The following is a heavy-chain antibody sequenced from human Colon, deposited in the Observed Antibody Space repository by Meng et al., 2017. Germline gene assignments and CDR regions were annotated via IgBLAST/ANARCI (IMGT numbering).Heavy chain of an antibody. CDR1: GFSFTNYN. Sequence: QVQLVKSGAEVKPPGTSVKVSCKGSGFSFTNYNMYWVRQAPGQGLEWMGILPSNVGRTTFAQKFQGRVTMTWDTSTTTVTLELSSLRSDDTAVYYCARELDFAYNFDFWGQGTLVTVSS. CDR3: ARELDFAYNFDF. J-gene: IGHJ4*02. V-gene: IGHV1-46*01. D-gene: IGHD3-9*01. CDR2: LPSNVGRT.